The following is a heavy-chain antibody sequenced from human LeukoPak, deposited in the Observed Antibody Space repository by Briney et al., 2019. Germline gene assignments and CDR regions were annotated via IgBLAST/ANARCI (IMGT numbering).Heavy chain of an antibody. D-gene: IGHD1-26*01. CDR2: VSSGSTYI. V-gene: IGHV3-21*01. J-gene: IGHJ6*03. CDR3: ARGGPGRSLTIVPERTKYYMDV. Sequence: GGSLRLSCAASEFTFSSYFMNWVRQAPGKGLEWVSSVSSGSTYIYYADSVKGRFTISRDNAKNSLYLQMNSLRAEDTAVYYCARGGPGRSLTIVPERTKYYMDVWGKGATVTVSS. CDR1: EFTFSSYF.